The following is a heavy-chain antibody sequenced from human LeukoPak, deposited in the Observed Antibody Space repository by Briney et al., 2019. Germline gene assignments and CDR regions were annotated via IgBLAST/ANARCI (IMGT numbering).Heavy chain of an antibody. CDR2: INSRGSTI. J-gene: IGHJ3*02. D-gene: IGHD4-11*01. V-gene: IGHV3-48*01. CDR1: GFTFSSYT. Sequence: PGGSPRLSCAASGFTFSSYTMNWLRQAPGKGLECVSYINSRGSTISYADSVKGRFTISRDNAKNPLYLQMNSLRAKDTAVYYCAREPGGSNDAFDIWGQGTMVTVSS. CDR3: AREPGGSNDAFDI.